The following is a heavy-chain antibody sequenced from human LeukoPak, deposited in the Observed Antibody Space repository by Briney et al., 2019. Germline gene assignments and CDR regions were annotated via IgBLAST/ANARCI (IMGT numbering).Heavy chain of an antibody. CDR1: GYTFSDYT. J-gene: IGHJ4*02. V-gene: IGHV3-48*01. CDR3: TRDLEY. CDR2: ISSGGSVM. Sequence: GGSLRLSCGASGYTFSDYTMNWVRQAPGKGPEWISYISSGGSVMHYADSVKGQFTTSRDNVENSLYLQMNSLRVEDTAVYYCTRDLEYWGQGVLVTVSS.